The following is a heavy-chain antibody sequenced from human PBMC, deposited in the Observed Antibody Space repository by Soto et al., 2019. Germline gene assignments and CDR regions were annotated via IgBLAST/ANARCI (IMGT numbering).Heavy chain of an antibody. D-gene: IGHD1-20*01. J-gene: IGHJ3*02. Sequence: GESLKISCKGSGYSFTSYWIGWVRQMPGKGLEWMGIIYPGDSDTRYSTSFQGQVTISADKSISTAYLQWSSLKASDTAMYYCARHREYNWSPDAFDIWGQGTMVTVSS. CDR1: GYSFTSYW. CDR2: IYPGDSDT. V-gene: IGHV5-51*01. CDR3: ARHREYNWSPDAFDI.